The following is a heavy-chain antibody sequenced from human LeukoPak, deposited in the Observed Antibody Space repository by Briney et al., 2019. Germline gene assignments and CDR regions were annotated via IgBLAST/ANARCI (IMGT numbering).Heavy chain of an antibody. CDR2: ISGSGSNT. Sequence: GGSLRLSCGASGFTFSSYAMNWVRQAPGKGLEWVSTISGSGSNTYYADSVKGRFTISRDNSKNTLYLQMNSLRAQDTAVYFCARERKSSTSMDYWGQGTLVTVSS. J-gene: IGHJ4*02. CDR3: ARERKSSTSMDY. CDR1: GFTFSSYA. V-gene: IGHV3-23*01. D-gene: IGHD2-2*01.